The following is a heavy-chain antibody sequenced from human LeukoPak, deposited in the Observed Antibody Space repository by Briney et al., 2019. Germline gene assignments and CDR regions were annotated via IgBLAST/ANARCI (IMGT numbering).Heavy chain of an antibody. V-gene: IGHV1-8*01. D-gene: IGHD3-22*01. CDR1: GYTFTSYD. CDR2: MNPNSGNT. Sequence: ASVKVSCKASGYTFTSYDINWVRQATGQGLEWMGWMNPNSGNTGYALKFQGRVTMTSNTSMSTAYMELTSLRSEDTAVYYCARGTFDSSGYYCAYWGQGTLVTVSS. J-gene: IGHJ4*02. CDR3: ARGTFDSSGYYCAY.